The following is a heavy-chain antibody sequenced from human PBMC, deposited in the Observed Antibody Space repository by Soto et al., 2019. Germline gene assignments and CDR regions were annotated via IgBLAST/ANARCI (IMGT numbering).Heavy chain of an antibody. V-gene: IGHV3-33*01. CDR1: GFAFSGYG. J-gene: IGHJ4*02. D-gene: IGHD4-17*01. Sequence: GGSLRLSCAASGFAFSGYGMHWVRQAPGKGLEWVALIWYDGSKTYHADSVKGRFAISRDDSKSTLLLQMSSLRVDDTAVYYCVRDPATVTSYFDYWGQGALVTVSS. CDR3: VRDPATVTSYFDY. CDR2: IWYDGSKT.